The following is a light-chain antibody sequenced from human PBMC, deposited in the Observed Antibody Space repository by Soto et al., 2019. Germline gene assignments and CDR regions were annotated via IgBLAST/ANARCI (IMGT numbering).Light chain of an antibody. V-gene: IGKV2-30*01. CDR2: TVS. J-gene: IGKJ1*01. Sequence: DVVMTQSPLSLPVTLGQPASISCRSAQGLVSSDGNTYLNWFHLRPGQSPRRLIYTVSNRDPGVPDRFSGSGSGTDFTLKISRVEAEDVGVYYCMQGTHWPPTFGQGTKVEIK. CDR1: QGLVSSDGNTY. CDR3: MQGTHWPPT.